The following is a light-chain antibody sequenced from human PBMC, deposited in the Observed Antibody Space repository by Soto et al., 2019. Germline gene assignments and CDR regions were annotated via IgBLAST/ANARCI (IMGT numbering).Light chain of an antibody. J-gene: IGKJ5*01. CDR2: AAS. V-gene: IGKV1-39*01. CDR1: QSISSY. CDR3: QQSYSTPIT. Sequence: DIQMTQSPSSLSASVGDRVTITCRASQSISSYLNWYQQKPGKAPKVRIYAASNLQSGVPSRFSGSGSGTDFTLTISSLQPEDFATYYCQQSYSTPITFGQGTRLEIK.